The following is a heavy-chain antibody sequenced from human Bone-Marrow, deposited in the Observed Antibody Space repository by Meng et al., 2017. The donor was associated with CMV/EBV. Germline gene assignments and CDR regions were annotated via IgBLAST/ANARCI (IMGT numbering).Heavy chain of an antibody. CDR3: ARAPPRSITGTTGSDYYYGMDV. D-gene: IGHD1-7*01. CDR1: GYTFTGYY. CDR2: INPNSGGT. V-gene: IGHV1-2*02. J-gene: IGHJ6*02. Sequence: ASVKGSCKASGYTFTGYYMHWVRQAPGQGLEWMGWINPNSGGTNYAQKFQGRVTMTRDTSISTAYMELSRLRSDDTAVYYCARAPPRSITGTTGSDYYYGMDVWGQGTTVTVSS.